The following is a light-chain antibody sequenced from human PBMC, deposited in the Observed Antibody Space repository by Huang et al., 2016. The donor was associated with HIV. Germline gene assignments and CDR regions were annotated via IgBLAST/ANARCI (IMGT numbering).Light chain of an antibody. Sequence: EIVLTQSPGTLSLSPGERATLSCRASQSVNYLAWYQQKPGQAPRLLIYGASSRATGIPARFSGSGSGTEFNITISSLQSEDFGIYYCQQYDKWPPWTFGQGTTVEIK. CDR2: GAS. CDR3: QQYDKWPPWT. V-gene: IGKV3-15*01. CDR1: QSVNY. J-gene: IGKJ1*01.